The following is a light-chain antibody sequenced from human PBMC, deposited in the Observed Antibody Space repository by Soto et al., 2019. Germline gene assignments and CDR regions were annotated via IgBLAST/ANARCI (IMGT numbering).Light chain of an antibody. CDR1: SSNFGANSD. CDR3: QSYDSSLSGFYV. CDR2: GNS. J-gene: IGLJ1*01. V-gene: IGLV1-40*01. Sequence: QSVLTQPPSVSGAPGQRVPTSAIGSSSNFGANSDVHWYQQLTGAAPKLLIYGNSNRPSGVSDRFSGSKSGTSASLAITGLQAEDEADYYCQSYDSSLSGFYVFGTGTKVTVL.